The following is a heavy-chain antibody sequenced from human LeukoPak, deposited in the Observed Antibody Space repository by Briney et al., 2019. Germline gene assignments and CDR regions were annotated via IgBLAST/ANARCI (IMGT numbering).Heavy chain of an antibody. V-gene: IGHV3-7*01. Sequence: GGSLRLSCPASGFTFSSDWMSWVRQAPGKGLEWVANIEQDGSEKYYVDSVKGRFTISRDNAKNSLYLQMNSLRAEDTAVYYCARDSAMYYDFWSGYYSLDYWGQGTLVTVSS. CDR1: GFTFSSDW. D-gene: IGHD3-3*01. CDR2: IEQDGSEK. J-gene: IGHJ4*02. CDR3: ARDSAMYYDFWSGYYSLDY.